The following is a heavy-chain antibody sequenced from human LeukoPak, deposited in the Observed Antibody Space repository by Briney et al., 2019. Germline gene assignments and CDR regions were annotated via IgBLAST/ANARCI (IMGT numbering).Heavy chain of an antibody. D-gene: IGHD3-10*01. Sequence: GGPLRLSCAASGFTFSSYWMSWVRQAPGKGLESVTNIKHHGSVQYCVDSVKGRFTISRDNAKNSLYLQMNSLKTEDTAVYYCASLYGSGKRWVDPWGQGTLVTVSS. CDR1: GFTFSSYW. V-gene: IGHV3-7*03. J-gene: IGHJ5*02. CDR3: ASLYGSGKRWVDP. CDR2: IKHHGSVQ.